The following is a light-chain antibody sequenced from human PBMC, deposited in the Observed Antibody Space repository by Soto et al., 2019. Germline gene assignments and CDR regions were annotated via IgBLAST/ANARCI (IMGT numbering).Light chain of an antibody. J-gene: IGKJ4*01. CDR1: QGISSY. CDR3: QQVNVYPST. CDR2: DAS. Sequence: IQLTQSPSSLSAALGYRFTITFRASQGISSYLGWSQQKPGKAPNLLIYDASTLHSGVPSRFSGGGSGTDFTLTISSLQPEDFATYYCQQVNVYPSTFGGGTKVDIK. V-gene: IGKV1-9*01.